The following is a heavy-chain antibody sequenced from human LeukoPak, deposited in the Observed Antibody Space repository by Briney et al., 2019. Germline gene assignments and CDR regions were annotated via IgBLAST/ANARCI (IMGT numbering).Heavy chain of an antibody. CDR1: GGSISSYY. CDR3: ARLIQYYYDSSGSPPYFDY. V-gene: IGHV4-59*08. Sequence: SETLSLTCSVSGGSISSYYWSWIRQPPGKGLEWIGYIYYSGSTNYNPSLKSRVTISVDTSKNQFSLKLSSVTAADTAVYYCARLIQYYYDSSGSPPYFDYWGQGTLVTVSS. J-gene: IGHJ4*02. CDR2: IYYSGST. D-gene: IGHD3-22*01.